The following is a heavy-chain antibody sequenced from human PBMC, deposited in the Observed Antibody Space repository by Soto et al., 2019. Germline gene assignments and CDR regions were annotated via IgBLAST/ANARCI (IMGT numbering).Heavy chain of an antibody. J-gene: IGHJ4*02. CDR2: MNPNSGNT. D-gene: IGHD3-16*02. V-gene: IGHV1-8*01. CDR3: ARGRTSLKVRTYVWGSYRPGPMNDY. Sequence: QVQLVQSGAEVKKPGASVKVSCKASGYTFTSYDINWVRQATGQGLEWMGWMNPNSGNTGYAQKFQGRVTMTRNTSISTAYMELSSLRSEDTAVYYCARGRTSLKVRTYVWGSYRPGPMNDYWGQGTLVTVSS. CDR1: GYTFTSYD.